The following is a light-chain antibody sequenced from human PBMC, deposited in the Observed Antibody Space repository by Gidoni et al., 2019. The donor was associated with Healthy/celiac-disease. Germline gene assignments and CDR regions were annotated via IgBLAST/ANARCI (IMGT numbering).Light chain of an antibody. J-gene: IGKJ3*01. CDR1: QGISNY. CDR2: AAS. CDR3: QKYNSAHT. V-gene: IGKV1-27*01. Sequence: DIQMTQSPSSLSASVGDRVTITCRASQGISNYLAWYQQKPGKVPKLLIYAASTLQSGVPSRFSGSGSGTDFTLTISSLQPEDVATYYCQKYNSAHTFXHXTKVDIK.